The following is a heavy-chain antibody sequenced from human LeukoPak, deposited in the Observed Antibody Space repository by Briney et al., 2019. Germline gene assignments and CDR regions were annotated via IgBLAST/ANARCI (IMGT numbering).Heavy chain of an antibody. CDR2: ICGSGGST. CDR3: AKHYYYDSSGYYRLFDY. CDR1: GFTFSSYA. Sequence: HPGGSLRLSCAASGFTFSSYAMSWVRQAPGKGLEWVSAICGSGGSTYYADSVKGRFTISRDNSKNTLYLQMNSLRAEDTAVYYCAKHYYYDSSGYYRLFDYWGQGTLVTVSS. D-gene: IGHD3-22*01. J-gene: IGHJ4*02. V-gene: IGHV3-23*01.